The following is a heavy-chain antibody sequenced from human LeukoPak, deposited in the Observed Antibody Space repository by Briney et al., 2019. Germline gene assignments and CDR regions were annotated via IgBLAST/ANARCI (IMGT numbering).Heavy chain of an antibody. CDR2: ISYDGYDK. V-gene: IGHV3-30-3*01. CDR3: ARDFFPIVDSSWYEIGY. D-gene: IGHD6-13*01. J-gene: IGHJ4*02. CDR1: GFTFNDYA. Sequence: GGSLRLSCAASGFTFNDYAMYWVRQTPGKGLEWVTLISYDGYDKSYADSVRGRFTISRDNSKNTLYLQMDSLRSEDTAVYYCARDFFPIVDSSWYEIGYWGQGTLVTVSS.